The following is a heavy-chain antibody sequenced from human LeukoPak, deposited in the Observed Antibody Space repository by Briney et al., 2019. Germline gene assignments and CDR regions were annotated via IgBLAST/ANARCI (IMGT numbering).Heavy chain of an antibody. J-gene: IGHJ4*02. CDR2: IYYSGST. V-gene: IGHV4-39*07. Sequence: PSETLSLTCTVSGGSISSSSYYWGWSRQPPGKGLGWIGCIYYSGSTYYNPSLKSRVTISVDTSKNQFSLKLSSVTAADTAVYYCARGGTHYYDSSGYGFDYWGQGTLVTVSS. CDR3: ARGGTHYYDSSGYGFDY. D-gene: IGHD3-22*01. CDR1: GGSISSSSYY.